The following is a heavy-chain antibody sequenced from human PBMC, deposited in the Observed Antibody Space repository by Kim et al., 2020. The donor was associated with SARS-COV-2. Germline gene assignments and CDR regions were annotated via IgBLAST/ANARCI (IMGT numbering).Heavy chain of an antibody. CDR2: ISYDGSNK. CDR3: AKDGSGGQVNYYFDY. CDR1: GFTFSSYG. D-gene: IGHD3-10*01. J-gene: IGHJ4*02. Sequence: GGSLRLSCAASGFTFSSYGMHWVRQAPGKGLEWVAVISYDGSNKYYADSVKGRFTISRDNSKNTLYLQMNSLRAEDTAVYYCAKDGSGGQVNYYFDYWGQGTLVTVSS. V-gene: IGHV3-30*18.